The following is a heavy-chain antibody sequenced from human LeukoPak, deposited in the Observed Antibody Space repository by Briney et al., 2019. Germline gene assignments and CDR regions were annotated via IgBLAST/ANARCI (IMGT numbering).Heavy chain of an antibody. V-gene: IGHV1-69*06. D-gene: IGHD3-3*01. Sequence: GASVKVSCKASGYTFTSYAISWVRQAPGQGLEWMGGIIPIFGTANYAQKFQGRVTITADKSTSTAYMELSSLRSEDTAVYYCARDQAIFGVVITNNWFDPWGQGTLVTVSS. J-gene: IGHJ5*02. CDR2: IIPIFGTA. CDR1: GYTFTSYA. CDR3: ARDQAIFGVVITNNWFDP.